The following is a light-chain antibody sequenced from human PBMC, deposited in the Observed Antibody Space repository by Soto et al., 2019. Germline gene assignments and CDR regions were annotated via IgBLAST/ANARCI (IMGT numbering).Light chain of an antibody. Sequence: QSVLTQPPSASGAPGQSVTISCSGSSSNMGSNFVSWYQQLPGTAPKLLIYPNDKRPPVIPDRFSGFKSGTSATLGITGLRSGDEADYYWAAWDGSLRAGVFGGGTKVTVL. CDR2: PND. CDR1: SSNMGSNF. CDR3: AAWDGSLRAGV. J-gene: IGLJ3*02. V-gene: IGLV1-51*01.